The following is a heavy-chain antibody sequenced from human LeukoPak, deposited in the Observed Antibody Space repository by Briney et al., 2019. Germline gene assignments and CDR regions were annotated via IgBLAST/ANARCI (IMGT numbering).Heavy chain of an antibody. V-gene: IGHV1-3*01. CDR2: INAGNGNT. Sequence: GGSLRLSCSASGYTFTSYAMHWVRQAPGQRLEWMGWINAGNGNTKYSQKFQGRVTITRDTSASTAYMELSSLRSEDTAVYYCARKALGDYDFDYWGQGTLVTVSS. CDR1: GYTFTSYA. CDR3: ARKALGDYDFDY. D-gene: IGHD4-17*01. J-gene: IGHJ4*02.